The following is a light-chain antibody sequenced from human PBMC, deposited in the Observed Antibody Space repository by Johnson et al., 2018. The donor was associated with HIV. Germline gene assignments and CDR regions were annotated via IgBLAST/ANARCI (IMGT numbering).Light chain of an antibody. J-gene: IGLJ1*01. V-gene: IGLV1-51*02. CDR1: SSNIGNNY. CDR3: ATCDNSLRV. CDR2: ETT. Sequence: QSVLTQPPSVSAAPGQNVTISCSGSSSNIGNNYISWYQQLPGTAPKLLIYETTKRPSGLPDRFSGSRSGTSATLGITGLQTGDEADYYCATCDNSLRVFGTGTKVTVL.